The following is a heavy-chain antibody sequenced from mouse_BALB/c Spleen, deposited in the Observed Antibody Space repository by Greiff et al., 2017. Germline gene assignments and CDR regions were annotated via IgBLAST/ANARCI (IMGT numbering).Heavy chain of an antibody. CDR3: ARVDIGNGDGSMDY. Sequence: QVQLQQPGAELVKPGTSVKLSCKASGYNFTSYWINWVKQRPGQGLEWIGWIYPGDGSTKYNEKFKGKATLTADKSSSTAYMQLSSLTSENSAVYFCARVDIGNGDGSMDYWGQGTSVTVSS. J-gene: IGHJ4*01. CDR1: GYNFTSYW. CDR2: IYPGDGST. D-gene: IGHD2-13*01. V-gene: IGHV1S56*01.